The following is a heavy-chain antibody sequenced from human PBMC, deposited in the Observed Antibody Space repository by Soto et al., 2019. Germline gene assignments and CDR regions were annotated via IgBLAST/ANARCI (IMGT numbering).Heavy chain of an antibody. CDR2: INSGGTYR. J-gene: IGHJ4*02. CDR1: GFMFSSYR. D-gene: IGHD3-10*01. V-gene: IGHV3-21*06. CDR3: ARDLTTYGSPHFDY. Sequence: EVQLVESGGGLVKRGGSLRLSCAASGFMFSSYRMNWVRQAPGKGLEWVSSINSGGTYRYYADSVQGRFTISRNNARNSLYLQMNSLGVEDTAVHYCARDLTTYGSPHFDYWGQGTLVTVFS.